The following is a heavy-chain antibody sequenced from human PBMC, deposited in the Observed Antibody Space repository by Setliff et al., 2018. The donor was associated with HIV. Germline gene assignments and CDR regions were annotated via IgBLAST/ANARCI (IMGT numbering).Heavy chain of an antibody. Sequence: PSETLSLTCCVSGGSINSSLYYWGWIRQPPGKGLEWIGSIYYSGSTSYNPSLKSRVTISVDRSKNQFSLKLRSVTAADTAVYYCARDTSLVRGRDYWGQGTLVTVSS. CDR2: IYYSGST. J-gene: IGHJ4*02. CDR1: GGSINSSLYY. CDR3: ARDTSLVRGRDY. D-gene: IGHD3-10*01. V-gene: IGHV4-39*07.